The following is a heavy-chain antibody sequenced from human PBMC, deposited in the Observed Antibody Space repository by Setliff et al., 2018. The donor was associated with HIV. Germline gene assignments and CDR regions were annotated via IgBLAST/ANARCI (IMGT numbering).Heavy chain of an antibody. CDR3: ARHGRGYCSGGSCYSDYYYMDV. CDR1: GYSFTTYW. CDR2: IYPYDSDT. D-gene: IGHD2-15*01. J-gene: IGHJ6*03. V-gene: IGHV5-51*01. Sequence: GESLKISCKGSGYSFTTYWIGWVRQMPGKGLEWMGIIYPYDSDTRYSPSFQGQVTISADKSISTAYLQWSSLKASDTAMYYCARHGRGYCSGGSCYSDYYYMDVWGKGTTVTVSS.